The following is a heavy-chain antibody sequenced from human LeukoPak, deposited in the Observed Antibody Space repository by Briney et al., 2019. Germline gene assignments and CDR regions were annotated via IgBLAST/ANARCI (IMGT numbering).Heavy chain of an antibody. J-gene: IGHJ4*02. Sequence: ASVKVSCKASGYTFTSYGISWVRQAPGQGLEWMGWISAYNGNTNYAQKLQGRVTMATDTSTSTAYMELRSLRSDDTAVYYCARVGLGGYSYGWLDYWGQGTLVTVSS. CDR1: GYTFTSYG. V-gene: IGHV1-18*01. D-gene: IGHD5-18*01. CDR2: ISAYNGNT. CDR3: ARVGLGGYSYGWLDY.